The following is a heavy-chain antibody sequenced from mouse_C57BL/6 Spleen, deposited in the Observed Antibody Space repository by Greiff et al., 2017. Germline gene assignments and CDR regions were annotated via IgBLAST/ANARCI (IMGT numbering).Heavy chain of an antibody. J-gene: IGHJ2*01. D-gene: IGHD1-1*01. CDR2: IDPENGDT. CDR1: GFNIKDDY. V-gene: IGHV14-4*01. Sequence: VQLQQSGAELVRPGASVKLSCTASGFNIKDDYMHWVKQRPEQGLEWIGWIDPENGDTEYASKFQGKATITADTSSNTAYLQLSSLTSEDTAVYCCTTTVVASYSDYWGQGTTLTVSS. CDR3: TTTVVASYSDY.